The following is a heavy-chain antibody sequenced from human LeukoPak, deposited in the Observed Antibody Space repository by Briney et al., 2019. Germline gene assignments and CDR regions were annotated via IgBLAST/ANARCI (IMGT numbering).Heavy chain of an antibody. D-gene: IGHD3-22*01. Sequence: ASVKVSCKVSGYTLTELSMHWVRQAPGKGLEWMGGFDPEDGETIYAQKFQGRVTMTEDTSTDTAYMELISLRSEDTAVYYCAIAPFYDSSGYYYASKVGFDYWGQGTLVTVSS. CDR3: AIAPFYDSSGYYYASKVGFDY. V-gene: IGHV1-24*01. CDR2: FDPEDGET. J-gene: IGHJ4*02. CDR1: GYTLTELS.